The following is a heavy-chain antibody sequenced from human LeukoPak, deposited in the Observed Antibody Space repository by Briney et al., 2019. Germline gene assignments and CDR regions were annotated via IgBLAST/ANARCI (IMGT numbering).Heavy chain of an antibody. CDR3: AKDRLVESYAFDI. J-gene: IGHJ3*02. CDR2: MRYDGSNK. V-gene: IGHV3-30*02. CDR1: GFTFSDYY. Sequence: PGGSLRLSCAVSGFTFSDYYMSWIRQAPGKGLEWVAFMRYDGSNKYYADSVKGRFTISRDNSKNTLYLQMNSLRAEDTAVYYCAKDRLVESYAFDIWGQGTMVTVSS. D-gene: IGHD2-2*01.